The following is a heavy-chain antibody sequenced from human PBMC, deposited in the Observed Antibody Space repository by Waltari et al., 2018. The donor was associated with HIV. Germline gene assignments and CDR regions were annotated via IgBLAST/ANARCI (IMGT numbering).Heavy chain of an antibody. J-gene: IGHJ4*02. CDR2: LKSDGSSR. CDR1: GFSVSNHW. D-gene: IGHD2-15*01. V-gene: IGHV3-74*01. Sequence: VQLVESGGGSIKTGGSLRLSCTASGFSVSNHWMDWVRQGPGKGLVWVARLKSDGSSRNYADAVKGRFVISRDNARNTVYLQLNSLRVEDTAMYFCARASHYIEFSTFDGDYYFDVWGRGTRVAVSS. CDR3: ARASHYIEFSTFDGDYYFDV.